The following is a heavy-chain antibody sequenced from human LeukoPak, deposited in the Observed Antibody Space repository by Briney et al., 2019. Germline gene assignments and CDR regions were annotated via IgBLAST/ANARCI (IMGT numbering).Heavy chain of an antibody. V-gene: IGHV3-21*01. CDR2: ITSSSSHI. Sequence: GGSLRLSCAASGFTFGSYALNWVRQAPGKGPEWVSSITSSSSHIYYADSVKGRFTISRDNAKNSLYLQMNSLRAEDTAVYYCARDFWSGYYTGNCFDPWGQGTLATVSS. CDR1: GFTFGSYA. J-gene: IGHJ5*02. D-gene: IGHD3-3*01. CDR3: ARDFWSGYYTGNCFDP.